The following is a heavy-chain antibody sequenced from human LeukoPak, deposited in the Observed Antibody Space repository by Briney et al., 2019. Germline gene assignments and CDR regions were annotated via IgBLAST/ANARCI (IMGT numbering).Heavy chain of an antibody. CDR1: GFTFNNAW. Sequence: GGSLRLSCATSGFTFNNAWMSWIRQAPGKGLEWVSYISSSSNIIYYADSVKGRVTISRDNAKSSLYLQMNRLRAEDTAVYYCARVTWFGETTNDYWGQGTLVTVSS. J-gene: IGHJ4*02. CDR2: ISSSSNII. V-gene: IGHV3-11*04. CDR3: ARVTWFGETTNDY. D-gene: IGHD3-10*01.